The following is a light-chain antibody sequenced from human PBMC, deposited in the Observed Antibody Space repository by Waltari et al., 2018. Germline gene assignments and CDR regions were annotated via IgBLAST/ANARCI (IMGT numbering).Light chain of an antibody. Sequence: AIRMTQSPSSLSASTGDRVTITCRASQSVSTYLAWYQQKPGKAPKLLIYAASTLQRGVPLRFSGSGSGTDFTLTISSLEPEDFAIYYCQQRTDWPPLTFGGGTKVEIK. CDR1: QSVSTY. V-gene: IGKV1-8*01. CDR2: AAS. J-gene: IGKJ4*01. CDR3: QQRTDWPPLT.